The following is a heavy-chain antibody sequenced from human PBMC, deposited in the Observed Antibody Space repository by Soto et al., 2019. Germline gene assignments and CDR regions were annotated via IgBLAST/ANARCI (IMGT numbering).Heavy chain of an antibody. J-gene: IGHJ4*02. D-gene: IGHD2-15*01. CDR3: ARYSGGYCSGGSCPLDY. CDR2: IYPGDSDT. Sequence: LGESLKISCKGSGYSFTSYWIGWVRQMPGKGLEWMGIIYPGDSDTRYSPSFQGQVTISADKSISTAYLQWSSLKASDTAMYYCARYSGGYCSGGSCPLDYWGQGTLVTVSS. V-gene: IGHV5-51*01. CDR1: GYSFTSYW.